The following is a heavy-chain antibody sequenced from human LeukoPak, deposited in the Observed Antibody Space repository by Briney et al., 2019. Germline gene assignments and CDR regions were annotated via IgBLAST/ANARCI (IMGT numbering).Heavy chain of an antibody. CDR1: GGTFNNYA. D-gene: IGHD3-22*01. Sequence: GASVKVSCKASGGTFNNYAINWVRQAPGQGLEWMGGIIPIFGTTNYPQKFQGRVTITADKSTSTAYMELSSLRSEDTAVYYCARAQYYYDSSGYYRYYYCYYMDVWGKGTTVTVSS. J-gene: IGHJ6*03. V-gene: IGHV1-69*06. CDR3: ARAQYYYDSSGYYRYYYCYYMDV. CDR2: IIPIFGTT.